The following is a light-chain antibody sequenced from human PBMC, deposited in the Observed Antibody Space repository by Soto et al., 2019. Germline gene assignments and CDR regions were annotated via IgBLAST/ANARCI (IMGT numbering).Light chain of an antibody. Sequence: EIVLTKSPGTLSLSPGERATLSCRASQSVSNNYLAWYQQKPGQAPRLLIYGASTRATGVPDRYSGSGSGTDFTLTISRLEPEDFALYYCQQYGRSPQAAWTFGQGTKVDIK. CDR3: QQYGRSPQAAWT. CDR1: QSVSNNY. J-gene: IGKJ1*01. CDR2: GAS. V-gene: IGKV3-20*01.